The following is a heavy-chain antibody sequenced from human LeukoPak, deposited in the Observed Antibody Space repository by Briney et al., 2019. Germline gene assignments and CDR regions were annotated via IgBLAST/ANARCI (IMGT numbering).Heavy chain of an antibody. V-gene: IGHV4-4*09. CDR3: ARTKWFGELLPTYFDY. D-gene: IGHD3-10*01. Sequence: PSETLSLTCTVSGGSISSYYWSWIRQPQGKGLEWIGYIYTSGRTHYNPSLKSRVTISVDTSKNQFSLKLSSVTAADTAVYYCARTKWFGELLPTYFDYWGQGTLVTVSS. CDR1: GGSISSYY. J-gene: IGHJ4*02. CDR2: IYTSGRT.